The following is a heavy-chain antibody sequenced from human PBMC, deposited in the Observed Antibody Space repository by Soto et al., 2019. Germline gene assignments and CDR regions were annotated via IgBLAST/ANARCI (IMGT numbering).Heavy chain of an antibody. CDR1: GFTFSSYA. V-gene: IGHV3-23*01. CDR3: AKLGYYYDSSGYYYAPFDY. Sequence: PGGSLRLSCAASGFTFSSYAMSWVRQAPGKGLEWVSAISGSGGSTYYADSVKGRFTISRDNSKNTLYLQINSLRAEDTAVYYCAKLGYYYDSSGYYYAPFDYWGQGTLVTVSS. CDR2: ISGSGGST. J-gene: IGHJ4*02. D-gene: IGHD3-22*01.